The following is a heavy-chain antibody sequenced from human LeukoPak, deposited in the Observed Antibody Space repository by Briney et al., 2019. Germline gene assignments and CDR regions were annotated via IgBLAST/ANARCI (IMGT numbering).Heavy chain of an antibody. D-gene: IGHD1-14*01. CDR1: GGSISSNGYY. CDR2: IYYDGSA. V-gene: IGHV4-39*01. CDR3: ATFYPSGPLDA. Sequence: PSETLSLTCTVSGGSISSNGYYWGWIRQPPGKGLEWVGSIYYDGSAYYNSTLKSRVSISVDTSKNQFSLRLHSVTAADATVYFCATFYPSGPLDAWGQGILVTVSS. J-gene: IGHJ5*02.